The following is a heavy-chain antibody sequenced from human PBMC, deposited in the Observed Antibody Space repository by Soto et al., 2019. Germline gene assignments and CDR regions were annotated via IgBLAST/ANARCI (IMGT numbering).Heavy chain of an antibody. CDR3: ARGLSGRYGFDY. D-gene: IGHD6-19*01. Sequence: GRHRISKTPGKGLVWVSRINGDGSTTNYADSVKGRLTISRDNAKNTLYLQMNSLRDEDTAVYYCARGLSGRYGFDYWGQGTLVTVSS. CDR1: G. CDR2: INGDGSTT. V-gene: IGHV3-74*01. J-gene: IGHJ4*02.